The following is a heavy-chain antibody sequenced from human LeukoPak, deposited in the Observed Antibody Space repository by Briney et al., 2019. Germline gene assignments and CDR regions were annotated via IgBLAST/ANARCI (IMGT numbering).Heavy chain of an antibody. CDR3: ARDLAGATNLNYYYMDV. V-gene: IGHV1-18*01. J-gene: IGHJ6*03. CDR1: GYTFSSYG. D-gene: IGHD1-26*01. CDR2: ISAYNGNT. Sequence: ASVKVSCKASGYTFSSYGISWVRQAPGQGLEWMGWISAYNGNTNYAQKFQDRVTMTTDISTSTAYMELRSLRSDDTAVYYCARDLAGATNLNYYYMDVWGKGTTVTVSS.